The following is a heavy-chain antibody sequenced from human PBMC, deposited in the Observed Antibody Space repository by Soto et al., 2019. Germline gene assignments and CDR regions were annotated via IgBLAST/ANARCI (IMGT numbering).Heavy chain of an antibody. V-gene: IGHV4-61*01. D-gene: IGHD6-19*01. CDR1: GCSVRSGRYY. J-gene: IGHJ4*02. CDR2: VFYSGST. Sequence: PSVTLSLPCAVSGCSVRSGRYYWSWIRQPPGKGLEWIGYVFYSGSTRYNPSLNSRVTISVDTSKNQFSLKLTSVTAADTAMYYCARVLLPSVAVADVYYLDYWGQGTLVTVSS. CDR3: ARVLLPSVAVADVYYLDY.